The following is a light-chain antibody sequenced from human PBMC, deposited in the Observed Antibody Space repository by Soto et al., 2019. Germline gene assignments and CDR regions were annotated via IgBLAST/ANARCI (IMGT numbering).Light chain of an antibody. CDR1: TSDVGRNNY. CDR3: NSFTTSSTYV. J-gene: IGLJ1*01. Sequence: QSVLTQRASVSGSPGQSISISCTGTTSDVGRNNYVSWYQQHPGEAPKLMIYDVSYRPSWVSNRFSGSKSGITASLTISGLQAEDEADYYCNSFTTSSTYVFVTGTKSPA. V-gene: IGLV2-14*03. CDR2: DVS.